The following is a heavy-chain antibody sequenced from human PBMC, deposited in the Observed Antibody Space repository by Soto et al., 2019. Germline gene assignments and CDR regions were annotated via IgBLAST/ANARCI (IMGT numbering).Heavy chain of an antibody. J-gene: IGHJ4*02. CDR1: GFTFSTYA. CDR3: AKNYHIDS. D-gene: IGHD2-2*01. CDR2: IGVDGDT. V-gene: IGHV3-23*01. Sequence: EVHLLESGGGSEQPGASLKLSCAASGFTFSTYAMSWARQAPGKGLEWVSSIGVDGDTYYGDSVKGRFSISRDNSKNTVYLQMNSLGAEDTAVYYCAKNYHIDSWGQGTLVTVSA.